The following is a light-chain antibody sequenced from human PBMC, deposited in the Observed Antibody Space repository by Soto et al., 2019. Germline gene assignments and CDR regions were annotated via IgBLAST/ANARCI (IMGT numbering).Light chain of an antibody. V-gene: IGKV1-8*01. J-gene: IGKJ5*01. Sequence: AIPMTPSPFSFSASTGDTITIPCRASQGISSYLAWYQQKPGKAPKLLIYAASTLQSGVPSRFSGSGSGTDFTLTISSLQPEDFATYYCQQSYSTPPITFGQGTRLEIK. CDR1: QGISSY. CDR3: QQSYSTPPIT. CDR2: AAS.